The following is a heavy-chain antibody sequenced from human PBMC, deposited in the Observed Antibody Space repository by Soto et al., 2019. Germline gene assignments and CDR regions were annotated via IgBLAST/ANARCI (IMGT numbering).Heavy chain of an antibody. CDR2: ISSSSSYI. V-gene: IGHV3-21*01. J-gene: IGHJ4*02. CDR1: RFTFSSYS. CDR3: ARDIPPRVAAADY. Sequence: EVQLVESGGGLVKPGGSLRLSCAASRFTFSSYSMNWVRQAPGQGLEWVSSISSSSSYIYYADSVQGPFTITRDNAKNALYLQMNSLRAEDTADYDCARDIPPRVAAADYWSQGTLVSVSS. D-gene: IGHD6-13*01.